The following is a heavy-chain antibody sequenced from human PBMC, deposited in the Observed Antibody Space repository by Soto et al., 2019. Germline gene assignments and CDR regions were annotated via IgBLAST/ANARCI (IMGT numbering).Heavy chain of an antibody. CDR2: IYYSGST. CDR3: AKLLGGVTEAIDYFDY. V-gene: IGHV4-39*01. D-gene: IGHD2-15*01. Sequence: PXETLSLTCTVSGGSISSRSYYWGWIRQPPGKGLEWIGSIYYSGSTYYNPSLKSRITMSVDTSKNQFSLKLSSVTAADTAVYYCAKLLGGVTEAIDYFDYWGQGSLVTVSS. CDR1: GGSISSRSYY. J-gene: IGHJ4*02.